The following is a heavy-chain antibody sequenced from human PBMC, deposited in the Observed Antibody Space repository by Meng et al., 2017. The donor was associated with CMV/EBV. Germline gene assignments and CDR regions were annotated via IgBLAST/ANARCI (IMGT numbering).Heavy chain of an antibody. J-gene: IGHJ4*02. D-gene: IGHD3-10*01. Sequence: QVPLQEWGAGLLKPSETRPLTCAVYGGSFSGYYCSWIRQPPGKGLEWIGEINHSGSTNYNPSLKSRVTISVDTSKNQFSLKLSSVTAADTAVYYCARESMVRGEDWGQGTLVTVSS. V-gene: IGHV4-34*01. CDR3: ARESMVRGED. CDR1: GGSFSGYY. CDR2: INHSGST.